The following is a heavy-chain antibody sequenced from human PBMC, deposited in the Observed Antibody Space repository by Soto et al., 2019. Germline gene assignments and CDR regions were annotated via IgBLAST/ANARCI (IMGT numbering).Heavy chain of an antibody. D-gene: IGHD4-4*01. CDR3: ARVCEGNYVSVLDY. CDR1: GFTFNDYY. Sequence: GGSTRLSCAACGFTFNDYYMSWIRQAPGKGLEWVSYISSSGSTIYYADSVKGRFTISRDNAKNSLYLQMNSLRAEDTAVYYCARVCEGNYVSVLDYWGQGTLVTVSS. J-gene: IGHJ4*02. V-gene: IGHV3-11*01. CDR2: ISSSGSTI.